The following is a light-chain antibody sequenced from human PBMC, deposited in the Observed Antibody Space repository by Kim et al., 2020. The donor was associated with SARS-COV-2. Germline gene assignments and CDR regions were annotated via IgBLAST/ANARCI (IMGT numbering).Light chain of an antibody. CDR2: KAS. CDR3: QQYNYYST. Sequence: SSSVGDGVPVTCRASQSVSNWLAWYQQKPGRAPKLLIYKASSLGSGVPSRFSGSGSGTEFTLTISSLQPDDFATYFCQQYNYYSTFGQGTKVDIK. V-gene: IGKV1-5*03. J-gene: IGKJ1*01. CDR1: QSVSNW.